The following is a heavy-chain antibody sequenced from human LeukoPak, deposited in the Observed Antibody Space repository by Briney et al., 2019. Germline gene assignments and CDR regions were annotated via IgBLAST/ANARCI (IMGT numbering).Heavy chain of an antibody. CDR3: PRSVEMATTPFDS. Sequence: GGSLRLSCAASGFTFSSYGMHWVRQAPGKGLEWVAVIWYDGSNKYYADSVKGRFTISRDNSKNTLYLQMNSLRAEDTAVYYCPRSVEMATTPFDSWGQGTLVTVSS. V-gene: IGHV3-33*01. CDR1: GFTFSSYG. CDR2: IWYDGSNK. D-gene: IGHD5-24*01. J-gene: IGHJ4*02.